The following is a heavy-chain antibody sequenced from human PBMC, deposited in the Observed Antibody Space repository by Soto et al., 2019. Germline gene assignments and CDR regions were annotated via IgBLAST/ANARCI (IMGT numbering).Heavy chain of an antibody. CDR3: AKAFPYYDYIWGSYRFDP. D-gene: IGHD3-16*02. V-gene: IGHV1-8*01. Sequence: ASVKVSCKASGYTFTSYDINWVRQATGQGLEWMGWMNPNSGNTGYAQKFQGRVTMTRNTSISTAYMELSSLRSEDTAVYYCAKAFPYYDYIWGSYRFDPWGQGTLVTVSS. CDR2: MNPNSGNT. CDR1: GYTFTSYD. J-gene: IGHJ5*02.